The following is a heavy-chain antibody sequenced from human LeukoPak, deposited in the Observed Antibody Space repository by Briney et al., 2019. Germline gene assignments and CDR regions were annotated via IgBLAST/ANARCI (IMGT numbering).Heavy chain of an antibody. CDR2: IQQDGTGK. Sequence: GGSLRLSCVASGFTFTDYWVSWVRQAPGKGLEWVANIQQDGTGKYYVDSLKGRFTISRDNAKKSLYLQMNSLRAEDTAVYYCARGGYYDTSGYYYWGQGTLVTVSS. J-gene: IGHJ4*02. D-gene: IGHD3-22*01. CDR1: GFTFTDYW. V-gene: IGHV3-7*03. CDR3: ARGGYYDTSGYYY.